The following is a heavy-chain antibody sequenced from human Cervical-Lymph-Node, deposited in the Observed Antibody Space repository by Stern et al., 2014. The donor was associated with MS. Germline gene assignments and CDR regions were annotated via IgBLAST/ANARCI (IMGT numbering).Heavy chain of an antibody. CDR3: ARERLRDFNDYHFDS. Sequence: QDQLVQSGPEVRQPGASVRVSCKASGYTFTPPNYGIAWVREAPGRGLEWMGWISSYNGNTVYAQKLQDRVTMTTDTSTSTAYMELRSLRSDDTSFYYCARERLRDFNDYHFDSWGQGTLVTVSS. D-gene: IGHD4-11*01. J-gene: IGHJ4*02. CDR2: ISSYNGNT. CDR1: GYTFTPPNYG. V-gene: IGHV1-18*01.